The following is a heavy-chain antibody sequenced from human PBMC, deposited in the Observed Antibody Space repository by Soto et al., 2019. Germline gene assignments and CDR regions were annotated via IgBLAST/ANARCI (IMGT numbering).Heavy chain of an antibody. CDR3: ARGVGSFYYHYGMDV. Sequence: QVQLVESGGGVVQPGRSLRLSCAASGFTFSSYNMEWVRQAPGKGLEWVTVISFDGSNKYYADSVKGRFTISRDNSKNTLYLQMNSLSAEDTAVYYCARGVGSFYYHYGMDVWGQGSKVTVS. D-gene: IGHD1-26*01. CDR1: GFTFSSYN. V-gene: IGHV3-30-3*01. CDR2: ISFDGSNK. J-gene: IGHJ6*02.